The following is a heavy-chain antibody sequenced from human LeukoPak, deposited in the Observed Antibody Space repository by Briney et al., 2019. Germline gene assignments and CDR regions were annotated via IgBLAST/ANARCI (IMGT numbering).Heavy chain of an antibody. Sequence: SETLSLTCTVSGNSISSGDNYWSWIRQPAGKGLEWIGRIYTSGSTNYNPSLKSRVTISGDTSKNQFSLKLSSVTAADTAVYYCARYLITKAFDPWGQGTLVTVSS. D-gene: IGHD3-16*01. CDR1: GNSISSGDNY. CDR3: ARYLITKAFDP. CDR2: IYTSGST. J-gene: IGHJ5*02. V-gene: IGHV4-61*02.